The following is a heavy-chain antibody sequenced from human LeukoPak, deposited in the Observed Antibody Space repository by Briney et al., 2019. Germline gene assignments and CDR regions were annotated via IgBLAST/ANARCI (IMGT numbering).Heavy chain of an antibody. CDR3: ARGGGLDV. CDR2: INHNGNVN. CDR1: GFTFTNYW. J-gene: IGHJ6*02. D-gene: IGHD3-16*01. V-gene: IGHV3-7*03. Sequence: SGGSLRLSCAVSGFTFTNYWMNWARQAPGKGLEWVASINHNGNVNYYVDSVKGRFTISRDNAKNSLYLQMSNLRAEDTAVYFCARGGGLDVWGQGATVTVSS.